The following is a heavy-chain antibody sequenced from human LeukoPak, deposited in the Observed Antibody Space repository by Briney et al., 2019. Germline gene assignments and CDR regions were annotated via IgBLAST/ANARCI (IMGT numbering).Heavy chain of an antibody. CDR3: ASGNYFDY. J-gene: IGHJ4*02. Sequence: GGSLRLSSAASGFTYSSYAMSWVRQAPGKGLECVANIKPDGSEKYYVDSVKGRFTISRDNAKNSLFLQLNSLRAEDTAVYYCASGNYFDYWGQGTLVTVSS. CDR2: IKPDGSEK. CDR1: GFTYSSYA. V-gene: IGHV3-7*01.